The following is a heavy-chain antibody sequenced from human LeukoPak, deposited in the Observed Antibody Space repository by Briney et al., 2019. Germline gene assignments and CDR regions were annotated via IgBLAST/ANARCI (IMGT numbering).Heavy chain of an antibody. V-gene: IGHV4-30-4*08. CDR3: ATHYYGSGSYYPNFAFDI. J-gene: IGHJ3*02. CDR1: GGSISSGDYY. CDR2: IYYSGST. Sequence: SQTLSLTCTVSGGSISSGDYYWSWIRQPPGKGLEWIGYIYYSGSTYYNPSLKSRVTISVDTSKNQFSLKLSSVTAADTAVYYCATHYYGSGSYYPNFAFDIWGQGTMVTVSS. D-gene: IGHD3-10*01.